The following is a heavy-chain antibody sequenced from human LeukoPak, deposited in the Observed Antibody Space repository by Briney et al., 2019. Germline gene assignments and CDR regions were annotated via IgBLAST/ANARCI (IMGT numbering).Heavy chain of an antibody. Sequence: GGSLRLSCAAPGFTFSSYSMNWVRQAPGKGLEWVSSISSSSSYIYYADSVKGRFTISRDNAKNSLYLQMNGLRAEDTAVYYCARASSSWYPDYWGQGTLVTVSS. CDR2: ISSSSSYI. D-gene: IGHD6-13*01. CDR3: ARASSSWYPDY. CDR1: GFTFSSYS. V-gene: IGHV3-21*01. J-gene: IGHJ4*02.